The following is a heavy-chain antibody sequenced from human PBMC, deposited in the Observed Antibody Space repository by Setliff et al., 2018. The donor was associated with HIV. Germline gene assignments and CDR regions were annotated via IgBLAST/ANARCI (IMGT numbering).Heavy chain of an antibody. CDR2: INHSVST. D-gene: IGHD5-18*01. CDR1: VGSFSVYY. V-gene: IGHV4-34*01. J-gene: IGHJ6*03. CDR3: ARLPGVGGMVTDYYHMDV. Sequence: PSEPLSLPCPVSVGSFSVYYCCWIRQPPGKGLEWIGEINHSVSTNYNPSLTSRVTIAVETSKNQFSLKLSSVPAADPAVYSCARLPGVGGMVTDYYHMDVWGKGNTVTVSS.